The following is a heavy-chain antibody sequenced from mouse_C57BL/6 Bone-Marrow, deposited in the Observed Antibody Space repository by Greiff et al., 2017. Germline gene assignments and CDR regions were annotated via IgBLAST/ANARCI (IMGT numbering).Heavy chain of an antibody. V-gene: IGHV1-53*01. CDR1: GYTFTSYW. J-gene: IGHJ4*01. CDR3: ARSLFLCPIYYSGSSDGNAMDY. D-gene: IGHD1-1*01. CDR2: INPSNGGT. Sequence: QVQLQQPGTELVKPGASVKLSCKASGYTFTSYWMHWVKQRPGQGLEWIGNINPSNGGTNYNEKFKSKATLTVDKYSSTAYMQLSSLTSEDSAVYYCARSLFLCPIYYSGSSDGNAMDYWGQGTSVTVSS.